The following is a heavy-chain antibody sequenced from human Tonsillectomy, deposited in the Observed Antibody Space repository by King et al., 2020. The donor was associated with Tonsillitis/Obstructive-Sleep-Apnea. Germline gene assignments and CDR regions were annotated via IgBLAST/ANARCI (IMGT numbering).Heavy chain of an antibody. V-gene: IGHV3-73*01. CDR3: TTRPDAYFQY. Sequence: VQLVESGGDLVQPGGSLKLSCAASGFIFRGSDMHWVRQASGTGLEWVGRIRRKANTYAAADAASVKGRFTISRDDSKNTAYLQMNSLKTEDTAVYECTTRPDAYFQYWGQGTLVTVSS. CDR1: GFIFRGSD. D-gene: IGHD1-14*01. CDR2: IRRKANTYAA. J-gene: IGHJ1*01.